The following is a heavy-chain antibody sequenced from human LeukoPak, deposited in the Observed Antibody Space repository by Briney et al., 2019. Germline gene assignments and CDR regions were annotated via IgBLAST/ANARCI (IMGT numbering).Heavy chain of an antibody. CDR2: ISDSGGDT. D-gene: IGHD6-13*01. Sequence: GGSLRLSCAASGFTFSSYGMNWVRQTPGKGLEWVSSISDSGGDTYYADSVKGRFSISRDNSKNTLYLQMNSLRAEDTAVYYCAKRVAYSSSWPHFDYRGQGALVTVSS. V-gene: IGHV3-23*01. J-gene: IGHJ4*02. CDR3: AKRVAYSSSWPHFDY. CDR1: GFTFSSYG.